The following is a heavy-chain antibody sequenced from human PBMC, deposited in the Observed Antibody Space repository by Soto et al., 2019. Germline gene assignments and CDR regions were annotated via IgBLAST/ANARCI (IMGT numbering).Heavy chain of an antibody. V-gene: IGHV3-7*01. CDR2: IKQDGSEK. D-gene: IGHD6-19*01. J-gene: IGHJ6*02. CDR1: GFTFSSYW. Sequence: LRLSCAASGFTFSSYWMSWVRQAPGKGLEWVANIKQDGSEKYYVDSVKGRFTISRDNAKNSLYLQMNSLRAEDTAVYYCARDIGLAVADYYYYYGMDVWGQGTTVTVSS. CDR3: ARDIGLAVADYYYYYGMDV.